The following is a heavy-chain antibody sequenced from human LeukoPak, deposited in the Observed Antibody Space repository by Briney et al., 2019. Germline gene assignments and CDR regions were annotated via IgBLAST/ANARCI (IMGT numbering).Heavy chain of an antibody. CDR3: ARRGGHGGSFDY. CDR2: IYYSGSGST. CDR1: GGSISSYY. V-gene: IGHV4-59*08. D-gene: IGHD4-23*01. J-gene: IGHJ4*02. Sequence: SSETLSLTCTVSGGSISSYYWSWIRQPPGKGLEWIGYIYYSGSGSTNYNPSLKSRVSISVDTSKNYFSLKLSSVTAADTAVYYCARRGGHGGSFDYWGQGTLVTVSS.